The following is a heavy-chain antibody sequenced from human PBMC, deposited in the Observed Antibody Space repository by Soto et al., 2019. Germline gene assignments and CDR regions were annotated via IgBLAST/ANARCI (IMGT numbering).Heavy chain of an antibody. Sequence: PSEPLSLTCAVSGYSISSSNWWGWIRQPPGKGLEWIGYIYYSGSTYYNPSLKSRVTMSVDTSKNQFSLKLSSVTAVDTAVYYCARVVGATTGWFDPWGQGTLVTAPQ. CDR1: GYSISSSNW. CDR3: ARVVGATTGWFDP. J-gene: IGHJ5*02. CDR2: IYYSGST. V-gene: IGHV4-28*01. D-gene: IGHD1-26*01.